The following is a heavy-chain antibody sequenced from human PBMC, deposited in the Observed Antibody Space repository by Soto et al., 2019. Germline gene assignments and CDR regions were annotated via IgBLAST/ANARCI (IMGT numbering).Heavy chain of an antibody. Sequence: EVQLVESGGGLVKPGGSLRLSCAASGFTFTNAGMNWVRQAQGKGLEWVGRIKSESDGGTIDYAAPVKGRFIISRDDSKNTVYLQMSSLKMDDTAVYYCTTGLGEVWGQGTLVTVSS. V-gene: IGHV3-15*07. J-gene: IGHJ4*02. CDR2: IKSESDGGTI. CDR3: TTGLGEV. CDR1: GFTFTNAG. D-gene: IGHD3-10*01.